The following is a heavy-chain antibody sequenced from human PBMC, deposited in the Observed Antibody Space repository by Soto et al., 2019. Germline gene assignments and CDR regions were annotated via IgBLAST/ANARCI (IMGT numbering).Heavy chain of an antibody. V-gene: IGHV6-1*01. CDR3: ARGGIVVVPGAFEI. J-gene: IGHJ3*02. Sequence: PSQTLSLTCAISGDSVSSSSVTWNWIRQSPSRGLEWLGRTYYRSKWYNDYAVSVKSRITINPDTSKNQFSLQLNSVTPEDTAVYYCARGGIVVVPGAFEIWRQGTMVTVS. CDR2: TYYRSKWYN. CDR1: GDSVSSSSVT. D-gene: IGHD2-2*01.